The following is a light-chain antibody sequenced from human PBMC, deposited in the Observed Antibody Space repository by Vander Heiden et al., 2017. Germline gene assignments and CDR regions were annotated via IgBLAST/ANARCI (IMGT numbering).Light chain of an antibody. J-gene: IGLJ3*02. V-gene: IGLV3-21*02. CDR3: QVWDSDSDHGV. CDR2: DDT. Sequence: LLVYDDTDRPSAIPARFSGPNSGNTGTLTISRVEAGEEADYYCQVWDSDSDHGVFGGGTKLTVL.